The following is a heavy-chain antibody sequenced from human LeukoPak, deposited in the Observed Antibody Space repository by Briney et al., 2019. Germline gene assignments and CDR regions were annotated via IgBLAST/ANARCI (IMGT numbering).Heavy chain of an antibody. D-gene: IGHD2-2*01. J-gene: IGHJ6*02. V-gene: IGHV3-64*02. CDR1: GFTLSSYA. CDR2: ITSNGGST. Sequence: RGSPRLSCAASGFTLSSYAMHWVRQAPGKGLEYVSAITSNGGSTYYADSVKGRFTISRDNSKNTLYLQMGSLRAEDMAVYYCASSCSSVSCHSYYYGMDVWGQGTMVTVSS. CDR3: ASSCSSVSCHSYYYGMDV.